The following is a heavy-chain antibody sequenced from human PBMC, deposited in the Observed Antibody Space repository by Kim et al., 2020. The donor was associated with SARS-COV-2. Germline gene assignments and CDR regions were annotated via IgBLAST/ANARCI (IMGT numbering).Heavy chain of an antibody. J-gene: IGHJ6*02. Sequence: SETLSLTCTVSGGSVSSGSYYWSWIRQPPGKGLEWIGYIYYSGSTNYNPSLKSRVTISVDTSKNQFSLKLSSVTAADTAVYYCAIKYQVGYYYGSDPNGDGLFGLDEKNYYGMDVWGQGTTVTVSS. V-gene: IGHV4-61*01. CDR3: AIKYQVGYYYGSDPNGDGLFGLDEKNYYGMDV. CDR2: IYYSGST. D-gene: IGHD3-10*01. CDR1: GGSVSSGSYY.